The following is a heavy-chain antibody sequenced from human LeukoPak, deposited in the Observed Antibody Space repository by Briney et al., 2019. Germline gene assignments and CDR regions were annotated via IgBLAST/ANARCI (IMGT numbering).Heavy chain of an antibody. CDR1: GGSFSGYY. J-gene: IGHJ5*02. CDR3: ARGGTMVRGVRINWFDP. CDR2: INHSGST. Sequence: SEPLSLTCAVYGGSFSGYYWSWIRQPPGKGLEWIGEINHSGSTNYNPSLKGRVTISVDTSKNQFSLKLTSVTAADTAVYYCARGGTMVRGVRINWFDPWGQGTLVTVSS. V-gene: IGHV4-34*01. D-gene: IGHD3-10*01.